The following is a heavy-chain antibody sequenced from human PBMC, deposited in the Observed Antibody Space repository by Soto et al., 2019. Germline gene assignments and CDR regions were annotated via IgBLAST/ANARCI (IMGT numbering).Heavy chain of an antibody. D-gene: IGHD5-18*01. CDR2: IGTAGDT. V-gene: IGHV3-13*01. CDR1: GFIFSAYD. Sequence: EVQLVESGGGLVQPGGSLRLSCAASGFIFSAYDMHWVRQATGKGLEWVSAIGTAGDTYYPGSVKGRFTVSRENAKNSLYLQMNSLTVGDTGVHYCVRAYNYGPTPYYFYYIGVWGKGTTVTVSS. J-gene: IGHJ6*03. CDR3: VRAYNYGPTPYYFYYIGV.